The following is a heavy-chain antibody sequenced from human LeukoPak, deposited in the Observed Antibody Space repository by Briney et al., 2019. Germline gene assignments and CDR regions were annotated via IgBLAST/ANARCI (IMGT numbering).Heavy chain of an antibody. CDR1: GGSTSSHF. J-gene: IGHJ1*01. CDR2: VHYSGST. CDR3: VFGSNWRHFHH. Sequence: PSETLSLTCTVSGGSTSSHFWGWIRQPPGKGLEWIGYVHYSGSTNYNPSLKSRVTISADTSKTQCALKLTSVTAADTAVYFCVFGSNWRHFHHWGQGSLVTVSS. D-gene: IGHD4-11*01. V-gene: IGHV4-59*11.